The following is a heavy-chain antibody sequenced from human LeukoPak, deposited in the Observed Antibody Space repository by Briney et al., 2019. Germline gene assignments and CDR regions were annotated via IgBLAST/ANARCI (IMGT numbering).Heavy chain of an antibody. CDR2: IKQDGSEI. V-gene: IGHV3-7*03. CDR1: GFTLSSYW. Sequence: GGSLRLSCAASGFTLSSYWMIWVRQAPGKGLEWVANIKQDGSEISYVDSVKGRFTISRDNAKNSLYLQMNSLRAEDTAVYYCARAPYDFWSGYHDAFDIWGQGTMVTVSS. CDR3: ARAPYDFWSGYHDAFDI. J-gene: IGHJ3*02. D-gene: IGHD3-3*01.